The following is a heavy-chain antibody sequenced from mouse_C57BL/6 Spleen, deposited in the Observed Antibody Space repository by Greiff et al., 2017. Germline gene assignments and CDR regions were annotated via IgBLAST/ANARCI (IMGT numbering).Heavy chain of an antibody. CDR3: ARQPDSSGYFDY. CDR2: ISSGGSYT. V-gene: IGHV5-6*01. CDR1: GFTFSSYG. J-gene: IGHJ2*01. D-gene: IGHD3-2*02. Sequence: EVQRVESGGDLVKPGGSLKLSCAASGFTFSSYGMSWVRQTPDKRLEWVATISSGGSYTYYPDSVKGRFTISRDNAKNTLYLQMSSLKSEDTAMYYCARQPDSSGYFDYWGQGTTLTVSS.